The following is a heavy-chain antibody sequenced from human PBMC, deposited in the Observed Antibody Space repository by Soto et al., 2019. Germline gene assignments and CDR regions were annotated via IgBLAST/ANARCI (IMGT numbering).Heavy chain of an antibody. CDR1: GYTFTSYG. CDR2: ISAYNGNT. J-gene: IGHJ4*02. CDR3: ARWEARYYDILTGYYSEYFGY. D-gene: IGHD3-9*01. Sequence: ASVKVSCKASGYTFTSYGISWVRQAPGQGLEWMGWISAYNGNTNYAQKLQGRVTMTTDTSTSTAYMELRSLRSDDTAVYYCARWEARYYDILTGYYSEYFGYWGQGTLVTISS. V-gene: IGHV1-18*01.